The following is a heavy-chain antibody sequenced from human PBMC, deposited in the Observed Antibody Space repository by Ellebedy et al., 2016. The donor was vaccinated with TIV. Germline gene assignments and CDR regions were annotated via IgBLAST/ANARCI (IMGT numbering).Heavy chain of an antibody. V-gene: IGHV4-59*01. CDR3: ARDLLLGTNFDY. D-gene: IGHD2-8*02. J-gene: IGHJ4*02. CDR1: GGSISTYY. Sequence: MPSETLSLTCTVSGGSISTYYWNWIRQPPGKGLEWIGYIYYSGSTNYNPSLKSRVTISVDTSKNQFSLKLSSVTAADTAVYYCARDLLLGTNFDYWGQGILVTVSS. CDR2: IYYSGST.